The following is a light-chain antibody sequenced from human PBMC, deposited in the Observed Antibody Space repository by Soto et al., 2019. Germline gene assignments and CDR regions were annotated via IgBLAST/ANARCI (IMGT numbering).Light chain of an antibody. CDR1: QDIRND. J-gene: IGKJ1*01. CDR3: LQHNSFPWT. Sequence: DLPMTQSPSSLSAFVGDRVTITCRASQDIRNDLGWYQQKTGTAPERLIYGTSILHSGVPSRFSGSGSGTQFTLTVNCRQPEDYATYYCLQHNSFPWTVRQGTKVEI. V-gene: IGKV1-17*01. CDR2: GTS.